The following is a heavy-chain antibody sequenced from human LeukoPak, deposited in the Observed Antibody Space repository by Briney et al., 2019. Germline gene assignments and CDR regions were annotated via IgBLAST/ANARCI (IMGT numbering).Heavy chain of an antibody. CDR2: IYYSGST. Sequence: SETLSLTCTVSGGSISSSSYYWGWIRQPPGKGLEWIGSIYYSGSTYYNPSLKSRVTISVDTSKNQFSLKLSSVTAADTAVYYCARYSSSWSRYFDYWGQGTLVTVSS. D-gene: IGHD6-13*01. J-gene: IGHJ4*02. CDR3: ARYSSSWSRYFDY. CDR1: GGSISSSSYY. V-gene: IGHV4-39*07.